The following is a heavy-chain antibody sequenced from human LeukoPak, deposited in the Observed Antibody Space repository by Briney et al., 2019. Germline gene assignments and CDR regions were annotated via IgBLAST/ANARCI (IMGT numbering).Heavy chain of an antibody. D-gene: IGHD3-10*01. CDR3: ARFGELSSSVDY. V-gene: IGHV4-59*01. J-gene: IGHJ4*02. CDR2: IYYSGST. CDR1: GGSISSYY. Sequence: SETLSLTCTVSGGSISSYYWSWIRQPPGKGLEWIGYIYYSGSTNYNPSLKSRVTISVDTSKNQFSLKLSSVTAADTAVYYCARFGELSSSVDYWGQGTLVTVS.